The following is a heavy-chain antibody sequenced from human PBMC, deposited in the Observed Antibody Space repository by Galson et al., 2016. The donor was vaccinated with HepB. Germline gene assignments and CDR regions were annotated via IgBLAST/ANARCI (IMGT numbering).Heavy chain of an antibody. Sequence: CKASGYTFTGYYMHWVRQAPGQGLEWMGWINPNSGGTNYAQKFQGRVSMTRDTSISTAYMELSRLRSDDTAVYYCARDYGDNSFYGMDVWGQGTTVTVSS. D-gene: IGHD4-17*01. CDR2: INPNSGGT. V-gene: IGHV1-2*02. CDR1: GYTFTGYY. J-gene: IGHJ6*02. CDR3: ARDYGDNSFYGMDV.